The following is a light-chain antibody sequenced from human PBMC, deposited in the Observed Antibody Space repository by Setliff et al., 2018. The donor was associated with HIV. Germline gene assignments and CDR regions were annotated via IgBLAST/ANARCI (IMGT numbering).Light chain of an antibody. Sequence: QSALTQPPSTSGTPGQKVTISCSGSGSNIGSHSVFWYQQLPGTAPKLVMYNNDQRPSGVPDRFSGSKSGTSASLAISGLRSGDEADYYCATSDGTLSAVVFGGGTKVTVL. V-gene: IGLV1-47*02. CDR1: GSNIGSHS. CDR2: NND. CDR3: ATSDGTLSAVV. J-gene: IGLJ2*01.